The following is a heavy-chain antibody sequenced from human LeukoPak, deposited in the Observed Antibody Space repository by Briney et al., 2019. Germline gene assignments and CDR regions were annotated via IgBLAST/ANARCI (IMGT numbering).Heavy chain of an antibody. CDR3: ARVRIQVWVNWFDP. CDR1: VGSFSGYY. D-gene: IGHD1-1*01. CDR2: IDHSGST. J-gene: IGHJ5*02. V-gene: IGHV4-34*01. Sequence: SETLSLTCAVYVGSFSGYYWSWIRQPPGKGLEWIGEIDHSGSTNYNPSLKSRVTISVDTPKNQFSLKLSSVTAADTAIYYCARVRIQVWVNWFDPWGQGTLVTVSS.